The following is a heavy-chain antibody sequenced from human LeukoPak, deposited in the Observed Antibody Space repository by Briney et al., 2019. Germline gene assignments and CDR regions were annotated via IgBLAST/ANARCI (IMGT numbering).Heavy chain of an antibody. CDR1: GFTFSSYG. Sequence: GGSLRLSCAASGFTFSSYGMHWVRQAPGKGLEWVAVISYDGSNKYYADSVEGRFTISRDNSKNTLYLQMNSLRAEDAAVYYCAKDLGLYYYGMDVWGQGTTVTVSS. V-gene: IGHV3-30*18. J-gene: IGHJ6*02. D-gene: IGHD7-27*01. CDR2: ISYDGSNK. CDR3: AKDLGLYYYGMDV.